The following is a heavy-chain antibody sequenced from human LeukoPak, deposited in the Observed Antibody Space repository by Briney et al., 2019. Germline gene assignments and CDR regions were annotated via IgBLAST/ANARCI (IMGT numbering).Heavy chain of an antibody. CDR3: ATGYGYVWGSYRYTGFDY. CDR2: FDPEDGET. D-gene: IGHD3-16*02. Sequence: ASVKVSCKVSGYTLTELSMHWVRQAPGKGPEWMGGFDPEDGETIYAQKFQGRVTMTEDTSTDTAYMELSSLRSEDTAVYYCATGYGYVWGSYRYTGFDYWGQGTLVTVSS. J-gene: IGHJ4*02. CDR1: GYTLTELS. V-gene: IGHV1-24*01.